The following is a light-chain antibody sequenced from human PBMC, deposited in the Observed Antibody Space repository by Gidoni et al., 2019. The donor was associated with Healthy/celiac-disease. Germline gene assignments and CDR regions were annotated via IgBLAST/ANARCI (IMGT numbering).Light chain of an antibody. CDR3: QQRSIWLT. CDR2: DTS. J-gene: IGKJ4*01. V-gene: IGKV3-11*01. Sequence: EIVLTQSPATLSLSPGERATLSCRASQSVYSYLGWYQQKPGQAPRLLIYDTSNRATGIPARFSGSGSGTDFTLTISSLEPEDFAVYYCQQRSIWLTFGGGTKVEIK. CDR1: QSVYSY.